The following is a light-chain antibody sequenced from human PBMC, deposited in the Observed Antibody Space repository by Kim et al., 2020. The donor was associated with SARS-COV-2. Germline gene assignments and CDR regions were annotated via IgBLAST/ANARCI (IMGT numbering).Light chain of an antibody. V-gene: IGKV3-11*01. CDR2: DAS. CDR1: QSVSSY. CDR3: QQRSNWPPGYT. J-gene: IGKJ2*01. Sequence: SPGERATRSCRASQSVSSYSAWYQQKPGQAPRLLIYDASNRATGIPARFSGSGSGTDFTLTISSLEPEDFAVYYCQQRSNWPPGYTFGQGTKLEI.